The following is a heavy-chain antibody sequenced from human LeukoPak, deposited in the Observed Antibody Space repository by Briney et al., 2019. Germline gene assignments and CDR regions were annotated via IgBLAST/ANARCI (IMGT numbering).Heavy chain of an antibody. CDR1: GDSLTNYY. J-gene: IGHJ4*02. CDR3: ARDLRVGATGFLY. Sequence: SETLSLTCTVSGDSLTNYYWSWIRQPAGKGLEWIGRINIRGSTNYNTSLESRVTMSLDTSNNQFSLRLSSVTAADTAVYYCARDLRVGATGFLYWGQGTLVTVSS. CDR2: INIRGST. V-gene: IGHV4-4*07. D-gene: IGHD1-26*01.